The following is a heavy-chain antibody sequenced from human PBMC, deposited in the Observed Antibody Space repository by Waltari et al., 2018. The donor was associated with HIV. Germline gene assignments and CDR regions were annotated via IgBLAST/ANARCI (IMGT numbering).Heavy chain of an antibody. CDR2: ISNEGSNK. Sequence: QVQLVESGGGVVQPGRSLRLSCAASGFTFSNYGMHWVRQAPGKGLEWVAVISNEGSNKYYGDSVKGRFTISRDNSKNTLSLQMNSLRAEDTAVYYCAKDLMGIGYLFDHWGQGTQVTVSS. CDR1: GFTFSNYG. D-gene: IGHD6-13*01. CDR3: AKDLMGIGYLFDH. J-gene: IGHJ4*02. V-gene: IGHV3-30*18.